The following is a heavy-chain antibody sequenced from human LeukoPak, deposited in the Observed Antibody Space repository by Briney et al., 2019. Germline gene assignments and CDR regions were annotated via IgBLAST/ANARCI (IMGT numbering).Heavy chain of an antibody. V-gene: IGHV4-38-2*02. D-gene: IGHD6-13*01. Sequence: NPSETLSLTCTVSGYSISSGYYWGWIRQPPGKGLEWIGSIYHSGSTYYNPSLKSRVTISVDTSKNQFSLKLSSVTAADTAVYYCARGYSSSWKSYYYYYMDVWGKGTTVTISS. CDR2: IYHSGST. CDR3: ARGYSSSWKSYYYYYMDV. CDR1: GYSISSGYY. J-gene: IGHJ6*03.